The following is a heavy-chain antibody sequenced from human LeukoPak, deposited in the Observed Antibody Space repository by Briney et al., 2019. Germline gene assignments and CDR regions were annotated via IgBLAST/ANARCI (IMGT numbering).Heavy chain of an antibody. CDR1: GCSFSNYC. CDR3: AKVGGYSAVEWYYYYHMDV. D-gene: IGHD5-12*01. V-gene: IGHV3-7*01. Sequence: RGSLRVSCVAPGCSFSNYCMSSVRQAPGKRLEWVAHIKQDGSEEYYVDSVKGRFTISRDNAKNSLYLQMNSLRAEDTAVYYCAKVGGYSAVEWYYYYHMDVWGKGTTVTVSS. J-gene: IGHJ6*03. CDR2: IKQDGSEE.